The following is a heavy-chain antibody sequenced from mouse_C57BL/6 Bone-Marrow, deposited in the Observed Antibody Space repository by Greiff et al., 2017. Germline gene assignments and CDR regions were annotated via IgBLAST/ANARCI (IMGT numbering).Heavy chain of an antibody. CDR1: GFTFSDYY. CDR2: ISNGGGST. CDR3: ARHDTTAFDY. D-gene: IGHD1-2*01. V-gene: IGHV5-12*01. Sequence: EVQGVESGGGLVQPGGSLKLSCAASGFTFSDYYMYWVRQTPEKRLEWVAYISNGGGSTYYPDTVKGRFTISRDNAKNTLYLQMSRLKSEDTAMYYCARHDTTAFDYWGQGTTLTVSS. J-gene: IGHJ2*01.